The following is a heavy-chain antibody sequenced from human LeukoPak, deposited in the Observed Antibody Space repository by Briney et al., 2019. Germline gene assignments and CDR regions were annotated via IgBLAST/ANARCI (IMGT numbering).Heavy chain of an antibody. V-gene: IGHV4-61*02. CDR2: IYTSGST. D-gene: IGHD2-15*01. Sequence: SETLSLTCTVSGGSINSATYYWTWIRQPAGKGLEWIGRIYTSGSTNYNPSLKSRVTISVDTSKNQFSLKLSSVTAADTAVYYCARNSCPSGTCYDNRGYFDYWGQGPLVTVSS. CDR3: ARNSCPSGTCYDNRGYFDY. J-gene: IGHJ4*02. CDR1: GGSINSATYY.